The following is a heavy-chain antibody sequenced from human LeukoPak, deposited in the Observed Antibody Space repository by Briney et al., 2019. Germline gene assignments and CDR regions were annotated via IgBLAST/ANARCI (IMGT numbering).Heavy chain of an antibody. V-gene: IGHV3-7*01. CDR3: ARPMEGYSGSGRWYFDY. Sequence: PGGSLRLSCAASGFTFSSYWMSWVRQAPGKGLEWVANINQDGSEKYYVDSVKGRFTISRDNSKNSLYLQMNGLSAEDTAVYYCARPMEGYSGSGRWYFDYWGKGTLVTVSS. D-gene: IGHD3-10*01. J-gene: IGHJ4*02. CDR1: GFTFSSYW. CDR2: INQDGSEK.